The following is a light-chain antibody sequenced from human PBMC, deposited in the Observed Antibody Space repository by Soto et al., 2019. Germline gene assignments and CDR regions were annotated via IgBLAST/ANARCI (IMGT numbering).Light chain of an antibody. J-gene: IGLJ3*02. CDR3: CSYAGSYTWV. CDR2: DVS. V-gene: IGLV2-11*01. CDR1: ISDVGGYNY. Sequence: QSALTQPRSLSGSPGQSVTISCTGAISDVGGYNYVSWYQQHPGKAPKLMIYDVSKRPSGVPDRFSGSKSGNTASLTISGLQAEDEADYYCCSYAGSYTWVFGGGTKVTVL.